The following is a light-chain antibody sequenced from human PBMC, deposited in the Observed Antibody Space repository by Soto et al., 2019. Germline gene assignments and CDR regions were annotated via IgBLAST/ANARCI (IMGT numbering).Light chain of an antibody. CDR3: QQLNSYPQT. V-gene: IGKV1-9*01. J-gene: IGKJ2*01. CDR2: AAS. Sequence: DIQLTQSPSFLSASVGDRVTITCRASQGISSYLAWYQQKPGKAPKLLIYAASTLQSGVPSRFRGSGSGTEFTLTISSLQPEDFATYYYQQLNSYPQTFGQGTKLELK. CDR1: QGISSY.